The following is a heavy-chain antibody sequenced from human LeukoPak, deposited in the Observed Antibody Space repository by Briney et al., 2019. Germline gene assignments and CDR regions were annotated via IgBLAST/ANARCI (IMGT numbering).Heavy chain of an antibody. J-gene: IGHJ5*02. CDR3: ARGWYSTSSGWFDP. CDR2: IYYSGST. D-gene: IGHD6-6*01. Sequence: SETLSLTCTVSGGSISSYYWSWIRQPPGKGLEWIGYIYYSGSTNYNPSLKSRVTISVDTSKNQFSLKLSSVTAADTAVYYCARGWYSTSSGWFDPWGQGTLVTVSS. V-gene: IGHV4-59*08. CDR1: GGSISSYY.